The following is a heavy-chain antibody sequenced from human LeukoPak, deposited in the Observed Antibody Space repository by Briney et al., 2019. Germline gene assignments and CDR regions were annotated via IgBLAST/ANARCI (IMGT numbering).Heavy chain of an antibody. Sequence: ASAKVSCKASGYTFTGYYMHWVRQAPGQGLEWMGWINPNSGGTNYAQKFQGRVTMTRDTSISTAYMELSRLRSDDTAVYYCARSEDIVVVPAAMPGEADWFDPWGQGTLVTVSS. D-gene: IGHD2-2*01. CDR2: INPNSGGT. V-gene: IGHV1-2*02. CDR1: GYTFTGYY. J-gene: IGHJ5*02. CDR3: ARSEDIVVVPAAMPGEADWFDP.